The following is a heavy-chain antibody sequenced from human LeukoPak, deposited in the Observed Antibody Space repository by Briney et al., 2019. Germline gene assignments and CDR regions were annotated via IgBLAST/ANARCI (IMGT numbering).Heavy chain of an antibody. CDR2: MNPNSGNT. J-gene: IGHJ4*02. V-gene: IGHV1-8*01. Sequence: GASVKVSGKASGYTFTSYDINWVRQATGQGLEWMGWMNPNSGNTGYAQKFQGRVTMTRNTSISTAYMELSSLRSEDTAVYYCARALRVRGVITNTYYFDYWGQGTLVTVSS. CDR3: ARALRVRGVITNTYYFDY. CDR1: GYTFTSYD. D-gene: IGHD3-10*01.